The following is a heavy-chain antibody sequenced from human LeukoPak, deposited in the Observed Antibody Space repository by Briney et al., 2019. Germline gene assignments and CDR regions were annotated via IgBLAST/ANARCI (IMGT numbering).Heavy chain of an antibody. CDR3: AKEGLNYYDSSGYSDY. V-gene: IGHV3-23*01. Sequence: PGGSLRLSCAASGFTFSSYAMSWVRQAPGKGLEWVSAISGSGGSTYYADSVKGRFTISRDNSKNTLYLQMNSLGAEDTAVYYCAKEGLNYYDSSGYSDYWGQGTLVTVSS. CDR1: GFTFSSYA. CDR2: ISGSGGST. J-gene: IGHJ4*02. D-gene: IGHD3-22*01.